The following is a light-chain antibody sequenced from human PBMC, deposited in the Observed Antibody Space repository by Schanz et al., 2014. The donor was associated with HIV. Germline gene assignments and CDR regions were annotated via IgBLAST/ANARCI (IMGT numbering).Light chain of an antibody. J-gene: IGLJ1*01. Sequence: QSALTQPASVSGSLGQAITISCTGTNTDIGHYNYVSWYQQHPGKAPKLMIYDVSNRPSGVSNRFSGSKSGNTASLTISGLQAEDEADYYCCSYSRSGTPHYVFGTGTKLTVL. CDR3: CSYSRSGTPHYV. V-gene: IGLV2-14*03. CDR1: NTDIGHYNY. CDR2: DVS.